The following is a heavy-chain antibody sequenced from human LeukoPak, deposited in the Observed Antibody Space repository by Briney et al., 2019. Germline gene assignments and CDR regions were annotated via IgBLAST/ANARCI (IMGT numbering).Heavy chain of an antibody. D-gene: IGHD2-21*01. CDR3: VRGDWYFES. CDR2: VNRDGTEK. Sequence: GGSLRLSCVTSGFNFSDSRITWVRQAPGKGLQWVANVNRDGTEKHFLDSVEGRFTISRDNAKKSLYLQMSSLRPQDTAVYFCVRGDWYFESWGQGTLVTVSS. CDR1: GFNFSDSR. V-gene: IGHV3-7*04. J-gene: IGHJ4*02.